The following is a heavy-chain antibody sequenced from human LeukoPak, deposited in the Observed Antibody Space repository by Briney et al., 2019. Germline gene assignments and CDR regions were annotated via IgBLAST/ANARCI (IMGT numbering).Heavy chain of an antibody. J-gene: IGHJ4*02. Sequence: GGSLRLSCAASGFTFDDYAMHWVRQAPGKGLEWVSLISGDGGSTYYADSVKGRFTISRDNSKNSLYLQMNNLRTEDTALYYCAKVGRASGWYVFDYWGQGTLVTVSS. CDR2: ISGDGGST. CDR3: AKVGRASGWYVFDY. D-gene: IGHD6-19*01. V-gene: IGHV3-43*02. CDR1: GFTFDDYA.